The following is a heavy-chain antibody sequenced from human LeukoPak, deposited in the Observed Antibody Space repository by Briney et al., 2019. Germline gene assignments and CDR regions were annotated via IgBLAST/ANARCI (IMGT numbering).Heavy chain of an antibody. V-gene: IGHV3-21*01. CDR3: ARGERGLYCSSTSCYPVL. CDR1: GFTFSSYS. CDR2: ISSSSSYI. J-gene: IGHJ4*02. Sequence: PRGSLRLSCAASGFTFSSYSMNWVRQAPGKGLEWVSSISSSSSYIYYADSVKGRFTISRDNAKNSLYLQMNSLRAEDTAVYYCARGERGLYCSSTSCYPVLGGQGTLVTVSS. D-gene: IGHD2-2*01.